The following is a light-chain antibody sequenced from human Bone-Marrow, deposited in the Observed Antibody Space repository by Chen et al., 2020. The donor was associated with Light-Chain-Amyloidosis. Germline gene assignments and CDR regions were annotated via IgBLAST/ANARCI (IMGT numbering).Light chain of an antibody. J-gene: IGLJ3*02. CDR2: DDS. CDR3: QVWDRSSDRPV. V-gene: IGLV3-21*02. CDR1: NIGSTI. Sequence: SYVLTQPSSVSVAPGQTATIACGGNNIGSTIVHLYQQSPGPDPLLVVYDDSDRPSGIPGRLSGSNSGNTATLTISRVDAGEEADYYCQVWDRSSDRPVFGGGTKLTVL.